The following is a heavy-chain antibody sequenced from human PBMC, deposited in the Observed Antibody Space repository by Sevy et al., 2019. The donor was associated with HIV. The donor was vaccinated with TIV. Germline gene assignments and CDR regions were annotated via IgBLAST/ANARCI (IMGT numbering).Heavy chain of an antibody. Sequence: SETLSLTCTVSGGSISSYYWSWIQQPAGKGLEWIGRIYTSGSTNYNPSLKSRVTMSVDTSKNQFSLKLSSVTAADTAVYYCARMAAAGIQFDPWGQGTLVTVSS. V-gene: IGHV4-4*07. CDR3: ARMAAAGIQFDP. CDR2: IYTSGST. J-gene: IGHJ5*02. D-gene: IGHD6-13*01. CDR1: GGSISSYY.